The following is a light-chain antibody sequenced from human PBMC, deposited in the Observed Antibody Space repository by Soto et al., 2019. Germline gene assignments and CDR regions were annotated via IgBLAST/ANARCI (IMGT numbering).Light chain of an antibody. CDR2: ATS. CDR1: QSVGNN. J-gene: IGKJ4*01. V-gene: IGKV3-15*01. Sequence: EIVLTQSPATLSVSPGERATLSCRLSQSVGNNFAWYQQKPGQAPRLLIFATSTRATGVPARFSGSGSGTEFTLTISSLQSEDFAVYYCQQYGDWPLTFGGGAKVEIE. CDR3: QQYGDWPLT.